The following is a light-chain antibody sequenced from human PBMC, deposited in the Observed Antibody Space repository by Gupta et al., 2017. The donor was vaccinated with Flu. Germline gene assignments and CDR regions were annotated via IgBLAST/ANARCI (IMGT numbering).Light chain of an antibody. Sequence: QPVVTQEPSFSVSPGGTVTLTCGLSSGSVSTNYYPSWYQQTPGQAPRTLLYSTNTRSSGVPDRFSGSILGTKAALTITGAQADDESDYYCVLYMGSGIWVFGGGTRLTVL. CDR1: SGSVSTNYY. CDR3: VLYMGSGIWV. V-gene: IGLV8-61*01. J-gene: IGLJ3*02. CDR2: STN.